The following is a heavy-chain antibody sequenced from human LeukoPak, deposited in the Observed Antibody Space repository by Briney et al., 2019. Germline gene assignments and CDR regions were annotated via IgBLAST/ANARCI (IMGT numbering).Heavy chain of an antibody. D-gene: IGHD3-22*01. CDR2: IYSGGST. CDR1: GFTVSSNY. J-gene: IGHJ4*02. CDR3: AREGHYYDSSGYYYAFDY. Sequence: GGSLRLSCAASGFTVSSNYMSWVRQAPGKGLEWVSVIYSGGSTYYADSVKGRFTISRDNSKNTLYLQMNSLRAEDMAVYYCAREGHYYDSSGYYYAFDYWGQGTLVTVSS. V-gene: IGHV3-53*01.